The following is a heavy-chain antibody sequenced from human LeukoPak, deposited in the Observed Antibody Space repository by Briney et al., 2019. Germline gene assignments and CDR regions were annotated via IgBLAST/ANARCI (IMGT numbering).Heavy chain of an antibody. V-gene: IGHV3-23*01. CDR1: GFTFSSYS. CDR2: ISGSGGST. CDR3: AKGSIVGATPDFDY. J-gene: IGHJ4*02. Sequence: PGGSLRLPCAASGFTFSSYSMNWVRQAPGKGLEWVSAISGSGGSTYYADSVKGRFTTSRDNSKNTLYLQMNSLRAEDTAVYYCAKGSIVGATPDFDYWGQGTLVTVSS. D-gene: IGHD1-26*01.